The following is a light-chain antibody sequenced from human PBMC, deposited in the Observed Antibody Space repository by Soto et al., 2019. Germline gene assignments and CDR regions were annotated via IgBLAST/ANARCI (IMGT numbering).Light chain of an antibody. Sequence: IQLTQSPSSLSASVGDRVTITCRASQIISTYLNWYQQRAGLAPRLLIYAASSLQSGVPPRFSGSGSGTDFALTISSLQPEDFATYFCQQTYSAPPTVGQGTKVDSK. J-gene: IGKJ1*01. CDR2: AAS. V-gene: IGKV1-39*01. CDR1: QIISTY. CDR3: QQTYSAPPT.